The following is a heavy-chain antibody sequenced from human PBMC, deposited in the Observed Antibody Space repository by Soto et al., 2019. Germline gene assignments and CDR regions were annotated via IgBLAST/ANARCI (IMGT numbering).Heavy chain of an antibody. V-gene: IGHV3-23*01. J-gene: IGHJ6*02. Sequence: PGGSLRLSCAASGFTFSSYAMSWARQAPGKGLEWVSAISGSGGSTYYADSVKGRFTISRDNSKNTLYLQMNSLRAEDTAVYYCAKGSYGYYYYGMDVWGQGTTVTVSS. CDR3: AKGSYGYYYYGMDV. CDR1: GFTFSSYA. D-gene: IGHD3-10*01. CDR2: ISGSGGST.